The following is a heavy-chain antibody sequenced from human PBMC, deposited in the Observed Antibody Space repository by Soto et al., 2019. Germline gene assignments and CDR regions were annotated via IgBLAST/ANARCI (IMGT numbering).Heavy chain of an antibody. CDR3: ARDRGNLVYSGTLDY. J-gene: IGHJ4*02. D-gene: IGHD1-26*01. V-gene: IGHV1-69*13. CDR1: GGTFSSYA. CDR2: IIPIFGTA. Sequence: SVKVSCKASGGTFSSYAISWVRQAPGQGLEWMGGIIPIFGTANYAQKFQGRVTITADESTSTAYMELSSLRSEDTAVYYCARDRGNLVYSGTLDYWSQGTLVTVSS.